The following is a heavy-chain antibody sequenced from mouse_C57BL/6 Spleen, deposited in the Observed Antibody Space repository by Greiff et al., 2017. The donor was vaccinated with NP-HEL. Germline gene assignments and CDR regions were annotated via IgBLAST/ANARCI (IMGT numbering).Heavy chain of an antibody. CDR3: ARGGYFGV. V-gene: IGHV1-82*01. Sequence: QVQLQQSGPELVKPGASVKISCKASGYAFSSSWMNWVKQRPGKGLEWIGRIYPGDGDTNYNGKFKGKATLTADKSSSTAYMQLSSLTSEDSAVYFCARGGYFGVWGTGATGNVSS. CDR2: IYPGDGDT. CDR1: GYAFSSSW. J-gene: IGHJ1*03.